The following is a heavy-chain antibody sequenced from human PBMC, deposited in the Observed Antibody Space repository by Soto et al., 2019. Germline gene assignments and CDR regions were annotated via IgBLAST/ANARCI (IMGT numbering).Heavy chain of an antibody. CDR3: AKDVVVGATTGLGDYYYYYGMDV. CDR1: GFTFSRHA. V-gene: IGHV3-30*04. CDR2: ISYDGSNK. Sequence: PLGSLRLSCSASGFTFSRHAMHWVRQAPGKGLEWVVDISYDGSNKYYADSVKGRFTISRDNSKNTLYLQMNSLRAEDTAVYYCAKDVVVGATTGLGDYYYYYGMDVWGQGTTVTVSS. D-gene: IGHD1-26*01. J-gene: IGHJ6*02.